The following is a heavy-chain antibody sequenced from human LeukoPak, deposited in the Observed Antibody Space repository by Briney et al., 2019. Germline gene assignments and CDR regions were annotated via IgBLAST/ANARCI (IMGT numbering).Heavy chain of an antibody. Sequence: GGSLRLSCAASGFTFSSYAMSWVRQAPGQGLEWVSAISGSGGSTYYADSVRGRFTISRDNSKNTLYLQMNGLRAEDTAVYYCANSIRDYYDSSGQLPDFDYWGQGTLVTVSS. V-gene: IGHV3-23*01. D-gene: IGHD3-22*01. J-gene: IGHJ4*02. CDR1: GFTFSSYA. CDR2: ISGSGGST. CDR3: ANSIRDYYDSSGQLPDFDY.